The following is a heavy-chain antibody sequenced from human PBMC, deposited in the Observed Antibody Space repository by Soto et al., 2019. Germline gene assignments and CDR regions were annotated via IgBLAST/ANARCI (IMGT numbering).Heavy chain of an antibody. CDR2: MEPSSGRT. V-gene: IGHV1-8*01. Sequence: ASVKVSCKASGYSFTGLDINWVRQTTGQGLEWMGWMEPSSGRTGYAQKFQGRVTMTRDTSINTAYMELSSLTSDDAAFYYCARGVTAGVDYWGQGTLVTVSS. CDR3: ARGVTAGVDY. CDR1: GYSFTGLD. J-gene: IGHJ4*02. D-gene: IGHD1-26*01.